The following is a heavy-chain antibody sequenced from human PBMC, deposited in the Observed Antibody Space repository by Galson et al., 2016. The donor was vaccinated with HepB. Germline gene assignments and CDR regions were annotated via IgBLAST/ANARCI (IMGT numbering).Heavy chain of an antibody. CDR2: ISHSGST. J-gene: IGHJ5*02. CDR1: GGSISSSNW. D-gene: IGHD3-16*02. Sequence: ETLSLTCAVSGGSISSSNWWSWVRQTPDKGLEWIGEISHSGSTNYNPSLQSRVTISLDTPKNQFSLKLRSVTAADTAMYYCAREATAGNYRLGFKSNWFDPWGQGTLVTVSS. CDR3: AREATAGNYRLGFKSNWFDP. V-gene: IGHV4-4*02.